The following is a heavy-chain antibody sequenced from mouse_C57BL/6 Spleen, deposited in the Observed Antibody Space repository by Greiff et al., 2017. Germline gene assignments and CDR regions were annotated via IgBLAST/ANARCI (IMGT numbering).Heavy chain of an antibody. CDR1: GYTFTSYW. J-gene: IGHJ4*01. V-gene: IGHV1-69*01. Sequence: QVQLQQPGAELVMPGASVKLSCKASGYTFTSYWMHWVKQRPGQGLEWIGELDPSDCYTNYYQKFKGKSTLTVDKSSSTAYMQLSSLTSEDSAVYYCARNYAMDYWGQGTSVTVSS. CDR2: LDPSDCYT. CDR3: ARNYAMDY.